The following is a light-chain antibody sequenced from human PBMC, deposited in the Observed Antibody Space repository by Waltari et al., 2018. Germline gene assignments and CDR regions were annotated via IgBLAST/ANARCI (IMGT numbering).Light chain of an antibody. CDR2: DAS. Sequence: EIVMTQSPATLSVSPGAGATLPCRASQSVTTKLACYQLKPGQAPRLLIYDASSRATGIPARFSGSGFGTEYTLTISSLQSEDFAVYYCQQYHNWPPWTFGRGTKVEIK. V-gene: IGKV3D-15*01. CDR1: QSVTTK. J-gene: IGKJ1*01. CDR3: QQYHNWPPWT.